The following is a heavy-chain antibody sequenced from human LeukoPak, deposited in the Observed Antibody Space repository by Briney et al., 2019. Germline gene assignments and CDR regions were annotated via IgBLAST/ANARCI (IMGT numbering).Heavy chain of an antibody. D-gene: IGHD2-2*02. Sequence: ASVKVSCKASGYTFTGYYMHWVRQAPGQGLEWMGRINPNSGGTNYAQKFQGRVTMTRDTSISTAYMELSRLRSDDTAVYYCARGRRGYCSSTSCYTGHWLSWGQGTLVTVSS. V-gene: IGHV1-2*06. CDR1: GYTFTGYY. CDR3: ARGRRGYCSSTSCYTGHWLS. CDR2: INPNSGGT. J-gene: IGHJ4*02.